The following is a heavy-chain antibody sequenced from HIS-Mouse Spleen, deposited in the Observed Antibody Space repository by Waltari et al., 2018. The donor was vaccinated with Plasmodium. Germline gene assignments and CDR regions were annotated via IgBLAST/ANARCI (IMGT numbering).Heavy chain of an antibody. CDR2: ISYDGSNK. CDR1: GLTFSSYG. V-gene: IGHV3-30*18. Sequence: QVQLVESGGGVVQPGRSLRLSCAASGLTFSSYGMHWVRQAPGKGLEWVAVISYDGSNKYYADSVKGRFTISRDNSKNTLYLQMNSLRAEDTAVYYCAKGSAGDPVDYWGQGTLVTVSS. CDR3: AKGSAGDPVDY. D-gene: IGHD7-27*01. J-gene: IGHJ4*02.